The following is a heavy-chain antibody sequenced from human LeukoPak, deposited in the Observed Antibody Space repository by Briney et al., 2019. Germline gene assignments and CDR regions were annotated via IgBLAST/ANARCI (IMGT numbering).Heavy chain of an antibody. Sequence: ASVKVSCKASGYTFTSYGISWVRQAPGQGLEWMGWISAYNGNTNYAQKLQGRVTMTTDTSTSTAYMELRSLRSDDTAVYYCARGYCSSTSCYIPKIDFDYWGQGTLVTVSS. D-gene: IGHD2-2*02. CDR1: GYTFTSYG. J-gene: IGHJ4*02. V-gene: IGHV1-18*01. CDR3: ARGYCSSTSCYIPKIDFDY. CDR2: ISAYNGNT.